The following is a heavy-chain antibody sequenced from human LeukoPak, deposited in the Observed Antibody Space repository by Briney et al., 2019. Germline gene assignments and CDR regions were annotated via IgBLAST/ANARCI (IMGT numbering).Heavy chain of an antibody. V-gene: IGHV4-61*01. Sequence: SETLSLTCTVSGGSVSSGSYYWSWIRQPPGKGLEWIGYIYYSGSTNYNPSLKSRVTISVDTSKNQFSLKLSSVTAADTAVYYCARYYDSSGSLDYWGQGTLVTVSS. CDR2: IYYSGST. CDR1: GGSVSSGSYY. CDR3: ARYYDSSGSLDY. D-gene: IGHD3-22*01. J-gene: IGHJ4*02.